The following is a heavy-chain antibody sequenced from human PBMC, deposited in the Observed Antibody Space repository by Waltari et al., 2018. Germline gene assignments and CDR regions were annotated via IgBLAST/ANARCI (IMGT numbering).Heavy chain of an antibody. CDR3: ARSGYHTPGWDY. CDR1: GASISSIYW. D-gene: IGHD3-3*01. CDR2: INHSGRT. J-gene: IGHJ4*02. V-gene: IGHV4-4*02. Sequence: QVQLQESGPGLVKPSGTLSLTCAVSGASISSIYWWSWVRQSPGKGLGWIGEINHSGRTSYNPSLKSRVTISVDISKNQFSLNLNSVTAADTAVYYCARSGYHTPGWDYWGQGTLVTVSS.